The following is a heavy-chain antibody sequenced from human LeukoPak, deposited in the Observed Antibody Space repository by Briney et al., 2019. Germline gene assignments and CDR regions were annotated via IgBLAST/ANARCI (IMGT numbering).Heavy chain of an antibody. J-gene: IGHJ5*02. CDR2: INPNSGGT. D-gene: IGHD5-18*01. Sequence: GASVKVSCKASGYTFTGYYMHWVRQAPGQGLEWMGWINPNSGGTNYAQKFQGRVTMTRDTSISTAYMELSRLRSDDTAVYYCERDTSAGADTCCFDPWGQGPLVTVSS. CDR1: GYTFTGYY. CDR3: ERDTSAGADTCCFDP. V-gene: IGHV1-2*02.